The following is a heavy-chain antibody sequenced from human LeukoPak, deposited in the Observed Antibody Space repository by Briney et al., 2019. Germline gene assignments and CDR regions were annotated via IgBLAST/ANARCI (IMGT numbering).Heavy chain of an antibody. Sequence: SETLSLTCSVSGGSISHYYWSWIRQPPGRGLEWIGYMYYTGSTNSNPSLKSRVAISLDTSKNQFSLKLSSVTAADTAVYYCARAIEEPHCYYYGMDVWGPGTTVTVSS. J-gene: IGHJ6*02. CDR1: GGSISHYY. V-gene: IGHV4-59*01. CDR2: MYYTGST. CDR3: ARAIEEPHCYYYGMDV. D-gene: IGHD1-26*01.